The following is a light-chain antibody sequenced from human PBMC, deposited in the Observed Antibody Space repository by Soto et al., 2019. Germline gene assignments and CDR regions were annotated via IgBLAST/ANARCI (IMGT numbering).Light chain of an antibody. J-gene: IGKJ2*03. Sequence: AIQLTQSPSSLSASVGDRVTITCRASQGISRALAWYQQKPGKTPKLLIYDASSLESGVPSRFSGSGSGTDFTLTIRRLQPEDFATYYCQQFNSYPSFGQGTKLEIK. CDR1: QGISRA. CDR3: QQFNSYPS. CDR2: DAS. V-gene: IGKV1-13*02.